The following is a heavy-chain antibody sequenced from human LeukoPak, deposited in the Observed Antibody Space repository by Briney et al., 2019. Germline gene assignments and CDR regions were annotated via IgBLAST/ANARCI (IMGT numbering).Heavy chain of an antibody. D-gene: IGHD1-26*01. V-gene: IGHV3-30-3*01. CDR3: ARDGPKWEPLDVFDF. CDR2: ISYDGSNK. CDR1: GFTFSSYA. J-gene: IGHJ3*01. Sequence: GGSLRLSCAASGFTFSSYAMHWVRQAPGKGLEWVAVISYDGSNKYYADSVKGRFTISRDNSKNTLYLQMNSLRAEDTAVYYCARDGPKWEPLDVFDFWGQGTMVTVSS.